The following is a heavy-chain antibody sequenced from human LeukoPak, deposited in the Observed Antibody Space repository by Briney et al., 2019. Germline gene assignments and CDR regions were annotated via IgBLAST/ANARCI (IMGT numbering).Heavy chain of an antibody. Sequence: HSGGSLRLSCGASGFTFSNYGMLWVRQAPGKGLDWVAFIRYDGNNKLYADSVKGRFAISRDNSKNTLYLHINSLRTEDTAVYYCVKDNPLDYWGQGTLVIVSS. CDR3: VKDNPLDY. V-gene: IGHV3-30*02. D-gene: IGHD1-14*01. CDR2: IRYDGNNK. J-gene: IGHJ4*02. CDR1: GFTFSNYG.